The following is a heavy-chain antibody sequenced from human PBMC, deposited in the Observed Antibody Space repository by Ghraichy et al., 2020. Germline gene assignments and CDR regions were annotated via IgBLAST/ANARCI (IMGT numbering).Heavy chain of an antibody. J-gene: IGHJ5*02. CDR2: ISSSSSTI. Sequence: GGSLRLSCAASGFIFSSYNMNWVRQAPGKGLEWVSYISSSSSTIYYADSVKGRFTISRDNAKNSLYLQMNSLRAEDTAVYYCARDRGMTTVTTGWFDPWGQGTLVTVSS. V-gene: IGHV3-48*04. CDR3: ARDRGMTTVTTGWFDP. D-gene: IGHD4-17*01. CDR1: GFIFSSYN.